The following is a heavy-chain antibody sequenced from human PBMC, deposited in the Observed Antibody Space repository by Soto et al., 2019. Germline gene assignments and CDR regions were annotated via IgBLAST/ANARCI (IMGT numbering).Heavy chain of an antibody. CDR2: IYYSGST. D-gene: IGHD2-15*01. Sequence: SETLSLTCTVSGGSISSGGYYWSWIRQHPGKGLEWIGYIYYSGSTYYNPSPKSRVTISVDTSKNQFSLKLSSVTAADTAVYYCARSTVVAYYYGMDVWGQGTTVTVSS. V-gene: IGHV4-31*02. J-gene: IGHJ6*02. CDR3: ARSTVVAYYYGMDV. CDR1: GGSISSGGYY.